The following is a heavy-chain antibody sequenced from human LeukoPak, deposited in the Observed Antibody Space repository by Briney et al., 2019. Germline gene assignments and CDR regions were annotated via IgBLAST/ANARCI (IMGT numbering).Heavy chain of an antibody. D-gene: IGHD5-12*01. J-gene: IGHJ4*02. Sequence: GGSLRLSCAASGFTFSSYSMAWVRQAPGKGLEWVSGVSPSGDITYYADSVKGRFTISRDNSKNTVYLQMNDVRAEDTAVYYCAKDGAWLRFDDWGQGTLVTVSS. CDR2: VSPSGDIT. CDR1: GFTFSSYS. V-gene: IGHV3-23*01. CDR3: AKDGAWLRFDD.